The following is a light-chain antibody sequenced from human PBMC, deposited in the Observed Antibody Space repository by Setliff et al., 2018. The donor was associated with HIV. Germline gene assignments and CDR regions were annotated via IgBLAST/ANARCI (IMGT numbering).Light chain of an antibody. CDR2: EVN. Sequence: QSALAQPPSASGSPGQSFTISCTGSSSDIGGYNYVSWYQQHPGKAPKLMIYEVNKRPSGVPDRFSGSKSGNTASLTVSGLQAVDEADYFRSSYAGSITPSVFGTGTKVTVL. V-gene: IGLV2-8*01. CDR1: SSDIGGYNY. CDR3: SSYAGSITPSV. J-gene: IGLJ1*01.